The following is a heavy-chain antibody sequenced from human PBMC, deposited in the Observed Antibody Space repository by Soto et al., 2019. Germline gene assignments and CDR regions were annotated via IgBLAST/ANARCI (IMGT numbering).Heavy chain of an antibody. Sequence: SETLSLTCTVSGCSISSYYWSWIRQPPGKGLEWIGYIYYSGSTNYNPSLKSRVTISVDTSKNQFSLKLSSVTAADTAVYYCAASVTYYDFWSGYYKVGDAFDIWGQGTMVTVSS. D-gene: IGHD3-3*01. CDR1: GCSISSYY. CDR3: AASVTYYDFWSGYYKVGDAFDI. V-gene: IGHV4-59*08. J-gene: IGHJ3*02. CDR2: IYYSGST.